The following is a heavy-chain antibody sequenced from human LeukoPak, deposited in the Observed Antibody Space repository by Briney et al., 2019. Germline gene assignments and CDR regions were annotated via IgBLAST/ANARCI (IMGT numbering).Heavy chain of an antibody. CDR1: GFTVGSNY. Sequence: GGSLRLSCAASGFTVGSNYMSWVRQAPGKGLEWVSTIYSNGNTYYADSVKGRFTISRDNSKNTLYLQMNSLRAEDTAVYYCATPGKYCGGDCYLKYWGQGTLVAVSS. CDR3: ATPGKYCGGDCYLKY. J-gene: IGHJ4*02. D-gene: IGHD2-21*02. CDR2: IYSNGNT. V-gene: IGHV3-66*01.